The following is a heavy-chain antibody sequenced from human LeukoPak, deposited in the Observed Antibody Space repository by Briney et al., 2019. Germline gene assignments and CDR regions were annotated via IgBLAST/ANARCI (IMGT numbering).Heavy chain of an antibody. CDR2: IIPIFGTA. D-gene: IGHD1-1*01. J-gene: IGHJ5*02. CDR3: ARTGTTLLKTRNWFDP. CDR1: GGTFSSYA. Sequence: SVKVSCKASGGTFSSYAISWVRQAPGQGLEWMGGIIPIFGTANYAQKFQGRVTITADESTSTAYMELSSLRSEDTAVYYCARTGTTLLKTRNWFDPWGQGTLATVSP. V-gene: IGHV1-69*01.